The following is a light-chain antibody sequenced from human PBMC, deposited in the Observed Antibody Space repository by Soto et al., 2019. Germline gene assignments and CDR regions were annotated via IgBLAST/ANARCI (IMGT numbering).Light chain of an antibody. Sequence: DIQMTQSPSSLSASVGDRVTITCRASQCISSYLAWYQQKPGKVPKLLIYAASTLQSGAASRFSGSGSGTDFTLTISSLQPEDVGTYYCQKYNISPFTFGPGTKVDIK. V-gene: IGKV1-27*01. CDR1: QCISSY. CDR3: QKYNISPFT. J-gene: IGKJ3*01. CDR2: AAS.